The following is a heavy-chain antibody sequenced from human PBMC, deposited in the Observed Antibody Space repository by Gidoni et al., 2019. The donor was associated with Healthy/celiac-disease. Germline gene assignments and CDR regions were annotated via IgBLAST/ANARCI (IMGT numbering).Heavy chain of an antibody. Sequence: EVQLVQSGAEVKKHGQSLKISCKGSGYSFTSYWIGWVRQMPGKGLEWMGIIYPGDSDTRYSPSFQGQVTISADKSISTAYLQWSSLKASDTAMYYCAIFDFWTGYYDAFDVWGQGTMVTVSS. CDR1: GYSFTSYW. V-gene: IGHV5-51*01. CDR3: AIFDFWTGYYDAFDV. CDR2: IYPGDSDT. D-gene: IGHD3-3*01. J-gene: IGHJ3*01.